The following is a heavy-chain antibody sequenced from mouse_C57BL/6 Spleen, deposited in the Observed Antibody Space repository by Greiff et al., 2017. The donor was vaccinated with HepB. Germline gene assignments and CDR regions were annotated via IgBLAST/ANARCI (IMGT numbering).Heavy chain of an antibody. CDR1: GYTFTDYN. CDR3: ARGIYYDYDAGYFDY. V-gene: IGHV1-22*01. Sequence: EVQLQQSGPELVKPGASVKMSCKASGYTFTDYNMHWVKQSHGKSLEWIGYINPNNGGTSYNQKFKGKATLTVNKSSSTAYMELRSLTSEDSAVYYCARGIYYDYDAGYFDYWGQGTTLTVSS. D-gene: IGHD2-4*01. CDR2: INPNNGGT. J-gene: IGHJ2*01.